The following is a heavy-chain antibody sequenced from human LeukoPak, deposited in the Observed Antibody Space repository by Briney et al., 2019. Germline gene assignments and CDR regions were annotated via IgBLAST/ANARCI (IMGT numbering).Heavy chain of an antibody. CDR3: ARDGWVDY. V-gene: IGHV3-74*01. D-gene: IGHD3-10*01. Sequence: PGESLRLSCAASGFTFSSYWMHWVRQAPGKGLVWVSRINGDGISTTYADSVKGRFTISRDNAKNTLYLQMNSLRAEDTAVYYCARDGWVDYWGQGTLVTVSS. CDR2: INGDGIST. CDR1: GFTFSSYW. J-gene: IGHJ4*02.